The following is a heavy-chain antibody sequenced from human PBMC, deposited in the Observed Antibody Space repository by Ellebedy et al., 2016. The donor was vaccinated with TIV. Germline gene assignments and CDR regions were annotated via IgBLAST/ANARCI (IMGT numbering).Heavy chain of an antibody. CDR2: MRQDGGDK. J-gene: IGHJ3*01. CDR3: ATDGSYGDHLSPAHAFVF. CDR1: GFRFSSYW. D-gene: IGHD1-26*01. V-gene: IGHV3-7*01. Sequence: GGSLRLSCVASGFRFSSYWMSWVRQAXGXXXXXXANMRQDGGDKYYVDSVKGRFTISRDNAKSSLYLQMNSVRAEDTAVYYCATDGSYGDHLSPAHAFVFWGQGTTVTVSS.